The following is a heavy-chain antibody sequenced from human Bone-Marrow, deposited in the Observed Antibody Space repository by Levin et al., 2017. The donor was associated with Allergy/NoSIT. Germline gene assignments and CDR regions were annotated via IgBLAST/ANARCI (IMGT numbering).Heavy chain of an antibody. D-gene: IGHD3-10*01. CDR1: GFTFSNYA. CDR2: ISNGGGYI. J-gene: IGHJ6*02. Sequence: GESLKISCVVSGFTFSNYAMNWVRQAPGKGLEWVSSISNGGGYIHYADSVKGRFTISRDNAKKSLYLQMNSLRAEDTAIYYCASRITAPGGLDVWGQGTTVTVSS. V-gene: IGHV3-21*01. CDR3: ASRITAPGGLDV.